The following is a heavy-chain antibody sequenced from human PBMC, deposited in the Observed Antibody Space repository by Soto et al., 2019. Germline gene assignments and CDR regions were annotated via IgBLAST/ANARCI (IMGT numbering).Heavy chain of an antibody. CDR2: IYSRGNT. V-gene: IGHV4-61*03. Sequence: SETLSLTCTVSGGSISSSSYYWGWIRQPPGKGLEWIGYIYSRGNTNYNPSLKSRVTISVDTSKTHFSLNLSSVTAADTAVYYCASEYDSSAYYYYFGMDVWGQGTTVTVSS. D-gene: IGHD3-22*01. J-gene: IGHJ6*02. CDR3: ASEYDSSAYYYYFGMDV. CDR1: GGSISSSSYY.